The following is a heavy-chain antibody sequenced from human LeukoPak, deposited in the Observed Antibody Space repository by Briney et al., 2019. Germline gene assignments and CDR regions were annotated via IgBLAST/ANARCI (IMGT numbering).Heavy chain of an antibody. CDR3: ARDVLGSGWYYFDY. D-gene: IGHD6-19*01. CDR2: ISGGGGST. J-gene: IGHJ4*02. CDR1: GFTFNNFA. Sequence: GGSLRLSCAASGFTFNNFAMSWVRQAPGKGLEWVSAISGGGGSTYYADSVKGRFTISRDNSKNTLYLQMNSLRAEDTAVYYCARDVLGSGWYYFDYWGQGTLVTVSS. V-gene: IGHV3-23*01.